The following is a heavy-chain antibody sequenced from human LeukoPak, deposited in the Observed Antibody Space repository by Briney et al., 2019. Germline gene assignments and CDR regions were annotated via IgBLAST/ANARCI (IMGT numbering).Heavy chain of an antibody. D-gene: IGHD3-9*01. Sequence: PGGSLRLSCAASGFTFSSYAMSWVRQAPGKGLEWVSAISGSGGSTYYADSVKGRFTISRDNSKNTLFLQMNSLRAEDTAVYYCAKLVRSGGCYDILPDYWGQGTLVTVSS. CDR1: GFTFSSYA. V-gene: IGHV3-23*01. J-gene: IGHJ4*02. CDR2: ISGSGGST. CDR3: AKLVRSGGCYDILPDY.